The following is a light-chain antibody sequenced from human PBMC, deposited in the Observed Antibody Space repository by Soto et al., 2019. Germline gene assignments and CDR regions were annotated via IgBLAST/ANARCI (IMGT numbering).Light chain of an antibody. J-gene: IGKJ4*01. Sequence: EIVLTQYPATLSLSPGERATLSCRASQSVSSYLAWYQQKPGQAPRLLIYDASNRATGIPDRFSGGGSGTDFTLTISRLEPEDFAVYYCQQYGSLPLTFGGGTKVDIK. CDR3: QQYGSLPLT. CDR2: DAS. CDR1: QSVSSY. V-gene: IGKV3-20*01.